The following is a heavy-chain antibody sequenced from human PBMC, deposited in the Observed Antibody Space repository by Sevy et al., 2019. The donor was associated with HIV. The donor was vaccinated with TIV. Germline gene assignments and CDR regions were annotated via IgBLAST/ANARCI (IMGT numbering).Heavy chain of an antibody. V-gene: IGHV3-23*01. J-gene: IGHJ4*02. D-gene: IGHD3-22*01. CDR3: AKDFSDVYYYDSSATVDY. Sequence: GGSLRLSCAASGIAFSTYALFWVRQAPGKGLEWVSSISASGYSTYYADSVKGRFTRSRDNSRNTLDLQMNSLRADDTAVYYCAKDFSDVYYYDSSATVDYLGQGTLVTVSS. CDR2: ISASGYST. CDR1: GIAFSTYA.